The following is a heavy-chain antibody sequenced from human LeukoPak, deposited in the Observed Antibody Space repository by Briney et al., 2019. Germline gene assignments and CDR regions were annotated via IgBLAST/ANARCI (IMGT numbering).Heavy chain of an antibody. CDR2: INSDGSGT. CDR1: GFTFSSYW. Sequence: GGSLRLSCAASGFTFSSYWMHWVRQAPGKGXVWVSRINSDGSGTTYADSVKGRFTISRDNAKNTLYLQMNSLRAEDTAVYYCARDLYYGMDVWGQGTTVTVFS. J-gene: IGHJ6*02. V-gene: IGHV3-74*01. CDR3: ARDLYYGMDV.